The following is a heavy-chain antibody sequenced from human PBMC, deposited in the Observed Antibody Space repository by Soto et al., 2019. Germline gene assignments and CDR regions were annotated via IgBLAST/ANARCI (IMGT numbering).Heavy chain of an antibody. CDR3: AKAYYDSSGFLDY. Sequence: GGSLRLSCAASGFTFSSYSMNWVRQAPGKGLEWVSSISSSSSYIYYADSVKGRFTISRDNAKNSLYLQMNSLRAEDTAVYYCAKAYYDSSGFLDYWGQGTLVTVSS. V-gene: IGHV3-21*01. CDR2: ISSSSSYI. CDR1: GFTFSSYS. J-gene: IGHJ4*02. D-gene: IGHD3-22*01.